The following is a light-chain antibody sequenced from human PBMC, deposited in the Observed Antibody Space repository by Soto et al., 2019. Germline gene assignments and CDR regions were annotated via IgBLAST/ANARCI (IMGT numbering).Light chain of an antibody. CDR3: QQYKNWPRT. CDR2: GAS. J-gene: IGKJ1*01. CDR1: QSVSSN. V-gene: IGKV3-15*01. Sequence: EIVLTQSPATLSLSPGERATLSCRASQSVSSNLPWYQQKLGQAPRLLIYGASTRATGISARFSGSGSGTEFTLTISSLQSEDFAIYYCQQYKNWPRTFGQGTRVEIK.